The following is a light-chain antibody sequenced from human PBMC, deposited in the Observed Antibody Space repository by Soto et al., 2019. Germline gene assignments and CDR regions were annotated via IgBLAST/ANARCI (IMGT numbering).Light chain of an antibody. V-gene: IGKV1-12*01. Sequence: DIQMTQSPSFVSASVGDRVTVTCRASQGISNWLAWYQQKPGKAPKLLIYTASTLGSGVPSRFSSSGSGTDFNLTISSPQPEDFATYYCQQASSFPISFGQGTRVEIK. CDR2: TAS. CDR3: QQASSFPIS. CDR1: QGISNW. J-gene: IGKJ5*01.